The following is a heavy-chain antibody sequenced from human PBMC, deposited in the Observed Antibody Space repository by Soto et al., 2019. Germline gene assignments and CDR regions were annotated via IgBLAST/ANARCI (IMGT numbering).Heavy chain of an antibody. Sequence: QLQLQESGPGLVKPSETLSLTCTVSGGSISSSSYYWGWIRQPPGKGLEWIGSIYYSGSTYYNTSLNSRVTISIDTSKNQFSLKLSSVTAADTAVYYCARRYSSSSYYFDYWGQGTLVTVSS. CDR3: ARRYSSSSYYFDY. CDR1: GGSISSSSYY. V-gene: IGHV4-39*01. J-gene: IGHJ4*02. CDR2: IYYSGST. D-gene: IGHD6-6*01.